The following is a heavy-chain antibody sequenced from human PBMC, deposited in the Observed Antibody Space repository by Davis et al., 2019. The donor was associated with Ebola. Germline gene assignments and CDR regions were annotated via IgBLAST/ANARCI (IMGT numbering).Heavy chain of an antibody. V-gene: IGHV1-69*06. J-gene: IGHJ4*02. D-gene: IGHD1-26*01. CDR1: GGTFSSYA. Sequence: SVKVSCKASGGTFSSYAISWVRQAPGQGLEWMGGIIPIFGTANYAQKFQGRVTITADKSTSTAYMELSSLRSEDTAVYYCARDPGVVGATGYFDYWGQGTLVTVSS. CDR3: ARDPGVVGATGYFDY. CDR2: IIPIFGTA.